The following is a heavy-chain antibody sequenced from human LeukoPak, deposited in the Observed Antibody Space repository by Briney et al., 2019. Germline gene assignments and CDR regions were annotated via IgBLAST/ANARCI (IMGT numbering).Heavy chain of an antibody. J-gene: IGHJ4*02. CDR2: IYYSGST. Sequence: SETLSLTCTVSGGSISSSSYYWGWIRQPPGKGLEWIGSIYYSGSTYYNPSLKSRVTISVDTSKNQFSLKLSSVTAADTAVYYCARRTAKSLLRRYFDYWGQGTLVTVSS. CDR1: GGSISSSSYY. CDR3: ARRTAKSLLRRYFDY. D-gene: IGHD6-25*01. V-gene: IGHV4-39*01.